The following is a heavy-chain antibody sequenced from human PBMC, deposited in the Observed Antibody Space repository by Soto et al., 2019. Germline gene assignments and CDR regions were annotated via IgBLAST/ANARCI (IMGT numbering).Heavy chain of an antibody. J-gene: IGHJ5*02. D-gene: IGHD2-15*01. CDR2: INAGNGNT. V-gene: IGHV1-3*01. CDR1: GYTFTSYA. CDR3: ALDIVVVVAATAYNWFDP. Sequence: ASVKVSCKASGYTFTSYAMHWVRQAPGQRLEWMGWINAGNGNTKYSQKFQGRVTITRDTSASTAYMELSSLRSEDTAVYYCALDIVVVVAATAYNWFDPWGQGTLVTVSS.